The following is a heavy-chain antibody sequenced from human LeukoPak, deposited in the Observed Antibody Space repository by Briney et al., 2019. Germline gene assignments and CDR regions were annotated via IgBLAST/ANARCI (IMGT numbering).Heavy chain of an antibody. J-gene: IGHJ6*03. V-gene: IGHV3-7*01. D-gene: IGHD1-26*01. CDR3: ARDPYSGTYGDTYYYYMDV. CDR1: GFTLSRYW. CDR2: IREDGSEK. Sequence: GGSLRLSCAAAGFTLSRYWMSWVRQAKGKGLECVAKIREDGSEKHYVDSVKGRFIISRDNAKNSLYLQMNSLRAEDTAVYYCARDPYSGTYGDTYYYYMDVWGKGTTVTISS.